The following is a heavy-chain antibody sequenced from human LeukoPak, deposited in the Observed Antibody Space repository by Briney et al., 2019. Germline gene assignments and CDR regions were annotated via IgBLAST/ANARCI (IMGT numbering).Heavy chain of an antibody. CDR3: ARPYYGSGSYRG. V-gene: IGHV4-34*01. D-gene: IGHD3-10*01. J-gene: IGHJ4*02. CDR2: INHSGST. Sequence: KPSETLSLTCAVYGGSFSGYYWSWIRQPPGKGLEWIGEINHSGSTNYNPSLKSRVTISVDTSKNQFSLKLSSVTAADTAVYYCARPYYGSGSYRGWGQGTLVTVSS. CDR1: GGSFSGYY.